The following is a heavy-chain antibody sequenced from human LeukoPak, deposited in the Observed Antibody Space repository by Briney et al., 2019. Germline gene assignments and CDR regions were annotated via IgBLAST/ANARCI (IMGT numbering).Heavy chain of an antibody. CDR2: IYSDGNV. CDR1: GDSISSYY. D-gene: IGHD2-21*01. J-gene: IGHJ4*02. CDR3: ARGSPTYFTTWDFDY. V-gene: IGHV4-4*07. Sequence: SETLSLTCSVSGDSISSYYWSWIRQPAGKGLQWIGRIYSDGNVKYNPSLKSRVTMSVDTSKNQFSLKMTSVTAADTVVYFCARGSPTYFTTWDFDYWGQEILVTVYS.